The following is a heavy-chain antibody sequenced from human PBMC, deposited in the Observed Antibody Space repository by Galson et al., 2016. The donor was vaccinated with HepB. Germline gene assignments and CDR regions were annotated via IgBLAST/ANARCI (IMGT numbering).Heavy chain of an antibody. CDR1: GLTFSSYW. D-gene: IGHD3-22*01. Sequence: SLRLSCAASGLTFSSYWMTWVRQAPGEGLEWVANIKEDGSVQNYVDSVKGRFTISRDNARDSMYLQMSGLRAEDTAVYYCARAAKYRDCSGYRDALDIWGQGTTVTVSS. V-gene: IGHV3-7*01. J-gene: IGHJ3*02. CDR2: IKEDGSVQ. CDR3: ARAAKYRDCSGYRDALDI.